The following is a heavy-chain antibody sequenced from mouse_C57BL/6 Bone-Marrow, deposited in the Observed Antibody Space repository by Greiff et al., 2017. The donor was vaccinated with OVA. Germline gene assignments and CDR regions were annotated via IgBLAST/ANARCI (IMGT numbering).Heavy chain of an antibody. CDR1: GYTFTSYG. D-gene: IGHD2-4*01. CDR2: IYPRSGNT. V-gene: IGHV1-81*01. Sequence: VQRVESGAELARPGASVKLSCKASGYTFTSYGISWVKQRTGQGLEWIGEIYPRSGNTYYNEKFKGKATLTADKSSSTAYMELRSLTSEDSAVYFCARWDYEFDYWGQGTTLTVSS. J-gene: IGHJ2*01. CDR3: ARWDYEFDY.